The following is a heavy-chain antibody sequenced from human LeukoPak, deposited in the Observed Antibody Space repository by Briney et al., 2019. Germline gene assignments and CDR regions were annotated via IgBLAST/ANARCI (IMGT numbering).Heavy chain of an antibody. CDR3: ARARRFGESYYFHD. D-gene: IGHD3-10*01. CDR2: INPNSGGT. CDR1: GYTFTGYY. Sequence: ASVKVSCKASGYTFTGYYMHWVRQAPGQGLEWMGWINPNSGGTNYAQKFQGWVTMTRDTSISTAYMELSRLRSDDTAVYYCARARRFGESYYFHDWGQGTLVTVYS. J-gene: IGHJ4*02. V-gene: IGHV1-2*04.